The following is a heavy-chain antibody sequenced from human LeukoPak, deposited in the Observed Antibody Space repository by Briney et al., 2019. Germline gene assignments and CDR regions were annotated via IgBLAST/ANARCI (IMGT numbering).Heavy chain of an antibody. D-gene: IGHD4-17*01. CDR3: ARDTPTVTGWFDP. V-gene: IGHV4-31*03. J-gene: IGHJ5*02. CDR1: GGSISSGGYY. Sequence: SETLSLTCTVSGGSISSGGYYWSWIRQHPGKGLEWIGNIYYSGSTYYNPSLKSRVTLSVDTSKNQFSLKLSSVTAADTAVYYCARDTPTVTGWFDPWGQGTLVTVSS. CDR2: IYYSGST.